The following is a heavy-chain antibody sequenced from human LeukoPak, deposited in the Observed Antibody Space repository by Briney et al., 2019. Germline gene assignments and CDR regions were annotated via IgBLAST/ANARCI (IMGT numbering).Heavy chain of an antibody. Sequence: ASVKVTLKCSGYTFTSYDCNWVRQATAQGLEYMGWLCANSGDTGCAQKFQGRDTMTRNTSISTAYMELRRLSCGDTAVYYCARGKEEAFDIWGQGTMVT. CDR3: ARGKEEAFDI. CDR1: GYTFTSYD. V-gene: IGHV1-8*01. J-gene: IGHJ3*02. CDR2: LCANSGDT.